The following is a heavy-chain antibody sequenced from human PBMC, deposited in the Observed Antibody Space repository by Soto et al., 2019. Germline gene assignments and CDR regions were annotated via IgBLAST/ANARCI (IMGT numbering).Heavy chain of an antibody. V-gene: IGHV3-23*01. Sequence: ETLSLTCTVSGGSISSYYWSWIRQPPGKGLEWVSAISGSGGSTYYADSVKGRFTISRDNSKNTLYLQMNSLRAEDTAVYYCAKVLLINSDMFFDLGGKGPLVTVPS. J-gene: IGHJ4*02. D-gene: IGHD3-10*01. CDR1: GGSISSYY. CDR2: ISGSGGST. CDR3: AKVLLINSDMFFDL.